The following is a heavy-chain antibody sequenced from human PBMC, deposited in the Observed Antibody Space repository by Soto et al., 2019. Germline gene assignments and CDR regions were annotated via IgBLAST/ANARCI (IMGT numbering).Heavy chain of an antibody. CDR3: VICSSVGSGYLPSSYYYYGMDV. D-gene: IGHD3-3*01. J-gene: IGHJ6*02. Sequence: GGSLRLSCAASGFTFSSYSMNWVRQAPGKGLEWVSSISSSSSYIYYADSVKCRFTISRDNAKNSLYLQMNSLRAEDIAVYYCVICSSVGSGYLPSSYYYYGMDVWGQGTTVTVSS. V-gene: IGHV3-21*01. CDR2: ISSSSSYI. CDR1: GFTFSSYS.